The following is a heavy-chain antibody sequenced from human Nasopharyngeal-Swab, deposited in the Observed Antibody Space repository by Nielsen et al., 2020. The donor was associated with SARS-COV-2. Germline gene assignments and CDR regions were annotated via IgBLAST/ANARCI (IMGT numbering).Heavy chain of an antibody. J-gene: IGHJ6*03. D-gene: IGHD1-26*01. Sequence: ETLSLTCAGSGFTFNTYSMIWVRQVPGEGLKWVSSISGSGSYVYYADSVKGRFTISKDSAKNSLYLQMNSLRADDTAVYFCARIAGRGSIYYYYMDVWGTGTTVTVSS. CDR3: ARIAGRGSIYYYYMDV. CDR2: ISGSGSYV. V-gene: IGHV3-21*01. CDR1: GFTFNTYS.